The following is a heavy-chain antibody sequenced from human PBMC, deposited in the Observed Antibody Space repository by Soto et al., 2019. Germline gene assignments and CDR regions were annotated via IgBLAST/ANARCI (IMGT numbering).Heavy chain of an antibody. J-gene: IGHJ6*02. CDR3: AKLTGTNIPASPSTYRFAMDV. CDR2: VYYTGSI. V-gene: IGHV4-4*02. CDR1: GGSVTSKNW. D-gene: IGHD4-17*01. Sequence: QVQLLASGPGLVKPSGTLSLTCVVSGGSVTSKNWWWSWVRLSTGERPEWIGQVYYTGSITYNPSLQSRATISLDKSKKLLSLHLTSVPAADTALYYCAKLTGTNIPASPSTYRFAMDVWGQWTTVIVSS.